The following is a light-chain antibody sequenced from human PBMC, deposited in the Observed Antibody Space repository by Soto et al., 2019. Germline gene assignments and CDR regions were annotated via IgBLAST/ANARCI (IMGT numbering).Light chain of an antibody. CDR3: QQDNSCPLT. CDR1: QDITSG. J-gene: IGKJ4*02. Sequence: DIQMTQSPSSASASVGDRFTITLRSSQDITSGLAGYQQRQGRAPKRLLLGASSLQNGVPSRFSGSGSGTDFTLTISSRQPEDFATYYCQQDNSCPLTFGGGTKVDIK. CDR2: GAS. V-gene: IGKV1-12*01.